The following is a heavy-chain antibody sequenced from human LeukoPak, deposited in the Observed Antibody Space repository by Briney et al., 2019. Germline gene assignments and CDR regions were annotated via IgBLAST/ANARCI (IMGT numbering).Heavy chain of an antibody. D-gene: IGHD4-17*01. CDR3: ARAYGARPYYYFDY. CDR1: GGSISSNGYY. V-gene: IGHV4-39*01. Sequence: PSETLSLTCSVSGGSISSNGYYWGWIRQPPGKGLEWIGAIYYSGSAYYNPSLKSRVTISVDTSKNQFSLEVTSVTAADTAVYYCARAYGARPYYYFDYWGKGTLVTVSS. CDR2: IYYSGSA. J-gene: IGHJ4*02.